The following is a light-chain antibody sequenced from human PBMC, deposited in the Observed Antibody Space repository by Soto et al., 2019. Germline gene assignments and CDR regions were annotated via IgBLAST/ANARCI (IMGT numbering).Light chain of an antibody. CDR3: SSYAGSNNLV. CDR2: EVS. Sequence: QSVLTRPPSASGSPGQSVTISCTGTSSDVGGYNYVSWYQQHPGKAPKLMISEVSKRPSGVPDRFSGSKSGNTASLTVSGLQAEDEADYYCSSYAGSNNLVFGGGTKLTVL. V-gene: IGLV2-8*01. J-gene: IGLJ2*01. CDR1: SSDVGGYNY.